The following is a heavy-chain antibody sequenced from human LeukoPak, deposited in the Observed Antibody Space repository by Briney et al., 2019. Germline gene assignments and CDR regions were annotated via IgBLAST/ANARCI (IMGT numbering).Heavy chain of an antibody. V-gene: IGHV3-74*01. Sequence: GGSLRLSCAASGFTFSSYWMHWVRQAPGKGVVWVSRINSDGSTTSYAGSVKGRFTISRDNAKNTLYLQMNSLRAEDTAVYYCARAGDSSGYVGRGYIWGQGTMVTVSS. CDR1: GFTFSSYW. CDR2: INSDGSTT. D-gene: IGHD3-22*01. J-gene: IGHJ3*02. CDR3: ARAGDSSGYVGRGYI.